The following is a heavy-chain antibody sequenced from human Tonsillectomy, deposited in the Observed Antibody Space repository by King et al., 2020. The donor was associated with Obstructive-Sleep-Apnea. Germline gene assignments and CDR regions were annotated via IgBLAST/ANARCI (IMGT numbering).Heavy chain of an antibody. V-gene: IGHV3-7*01. D-gene: IGHD5-18*01. CDR2: IKQDGSEK. CDR1: GFTFSSYW. J-gene: IGHJ4*02. CDR3: ARDTSTIQLWLPPYFDY. Sequence: VQLVESGGGLVQPGGSLRLSCAASGFTFSSYWMSWVRQAPGKGLEWVANIKQDGSEKYYVDSVKGRLTISRDNAKNSLYLQMNSLRAEATAVYYCARDTSTIQLWLPPYFDYWGQGTLVTVSS.